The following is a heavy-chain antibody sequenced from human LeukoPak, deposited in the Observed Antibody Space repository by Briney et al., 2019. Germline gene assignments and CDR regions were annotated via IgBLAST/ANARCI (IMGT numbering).Heavy chain of an antibody. J-gene: IGHJ4*02. CDR2: IIPIFGTA. CDR3: AVGEFWSGYYSIDY. CDR1: GGTFSSYA. Sequence: SVKVSCKASGGTFSSYAISWVRQAPGQGLEWMGGIIPIFGTANYAQKFQGRVTITADESTSTAYMELCSLRSEDTAVYYCAVGEFWSGYYSIDYWGQGTLVTVSS. V-gene: IGHV1-69*01. D-gene: IGHD3-3*01.